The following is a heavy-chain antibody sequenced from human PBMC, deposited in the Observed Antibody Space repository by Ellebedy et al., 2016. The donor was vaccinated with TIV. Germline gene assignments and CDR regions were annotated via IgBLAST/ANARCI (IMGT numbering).Heavy chain of an antibody. CDR2: IYDSGRT. CDR1: GGSISGTYTSYY. V-gene: IGHV4-39*01. J-gene: IGHJ6*02. D-gene: IGHD2-2*01. Sequence: SETLSLXXNVSGGSISGTYTSYYWGWIRQPPGQGLEWIGSIYDSGRTHYNPSLKSRVTISVDTSKNQFSLKLSSVTAADTAVYYCARYRSGIVVVPAHYGMDVWGQGTTVTVSS. CDR3: ARYRSGIVVVPAHYGMDV.